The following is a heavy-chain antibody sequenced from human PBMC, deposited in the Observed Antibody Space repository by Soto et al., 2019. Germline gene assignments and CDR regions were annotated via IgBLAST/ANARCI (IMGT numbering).Heavy chain of an antibody. CDR3: VFYLGVDTAMVRAYYYYGMDV. J-gene: IGHJ6*04. Sequence: ASVKVSCKASGYTFTSYGISWVRQAPGQGLEWMGWISAYNGNTKYAQKHQGRVTKTTDTSTSTAYIELWSLRSDLTAVYYCVFYLGVDTAMVRAYYYYGMDVWGKGTTVTVSS. CDR2: ISAYNGNT. V-gene: IGHV1-18*01. D-gene: IGHD5-18*01. CDR1: GYTFTSYG.